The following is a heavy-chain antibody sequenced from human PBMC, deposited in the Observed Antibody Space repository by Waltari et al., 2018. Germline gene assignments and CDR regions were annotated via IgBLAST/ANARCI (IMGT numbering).Heavy chain of an antibody. CDR3: ARGRHYLDSRGHQAMGNAFDI. CDR1: GVSFTKYA. Sequence: QVQLVQSGAEVKKPGSSVKVSCWASGVSFTKYAFNWLRQAPGQGLEWVGGVIPVSQTTKYAQNLQGRVRIATGESATSAYLELSSLRAEDTAVYYCARGRHYLDSRGHQAMGNAFDIWGQGTTVTVSS. CDR2: VIPVSQTT. J-gene: IGHJ3*02. V-gene: IGHV1-69*05. D-gene: IGHD3-22*01.